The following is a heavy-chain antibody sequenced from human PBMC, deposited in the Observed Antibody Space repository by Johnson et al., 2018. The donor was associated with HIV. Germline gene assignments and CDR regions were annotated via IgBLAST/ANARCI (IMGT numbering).Heavy chain of an antibody. J-gene: IGHJ3*02. CDR2: IKSKSDGGTS. V-gene: IGHV3-15*01. Sequence: VLLVESGGGLVQPGGSLRLSCAASGFTFSSYAMSWVRQAPGKGLEWVGRIKSKSDGGTSDYAAPVKARFTISRDDSKNTLYRQMNSLRAEDMAVYYCAKGWGAFDIWGQGTMVTVAS. CDR3: AKGWGAFDI. CDR1: GFTFSSYA. D-gene: IGHD3-16*01.